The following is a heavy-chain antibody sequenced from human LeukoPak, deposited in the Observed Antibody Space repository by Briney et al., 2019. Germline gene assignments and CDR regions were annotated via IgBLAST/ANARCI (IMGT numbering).Heavy chain of an antibody. CDR1: VGSISSFY. Sequence: SETLSLTCTVSVGSISSFYWSWIRQPPGKGLEWIAYISDIGSINYNPSLTSRVTISLATSKNHFSLKLSSVTAADTAVYYCAEHHPRNTVDFWGQGTLVTVSS. V-gene: IGHV4-59*08. CDR2: ISDIGSI. CDR3: AEHHPRNTVDF. D-gene: IGHD2/OR15-2a*01. J-gene: IGHJ4*02.